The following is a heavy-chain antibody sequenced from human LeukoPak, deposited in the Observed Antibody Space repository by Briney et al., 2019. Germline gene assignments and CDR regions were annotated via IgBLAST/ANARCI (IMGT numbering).Heavy chain of an antibody. CDR1: GFTLSNYW. J-gene: IGHJ5*02. CDR2: IKQDGSEK. V-gene: IGHV3-7*05. CDR3: ARASDPWLQLT. Sequence: HPGGSLRLSCAASGFTLSNYWMIWVRQAPGKGLEWVGNIKQDGSEKRYADSVRGRFSISRDNAQTSLYLQMNSLRAEDTAVYYCARASDPWLQLTWGQGTLVTVSS. D-gene: IGHD5-24*01.